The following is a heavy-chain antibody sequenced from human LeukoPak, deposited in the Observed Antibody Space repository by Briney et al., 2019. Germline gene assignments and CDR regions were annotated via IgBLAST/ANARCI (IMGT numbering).Heavy chain of an antibody. V-gene: IGHV3-21*01. CDR2: ISSSSYI. CDR3: ARDAVLIGLDY. J-gene: IGHJ4*02. Sequence: GGSLRLSCAASGFTFSSYSMNWVRQAPGKGLEWVSSISSSSYIYYADSVKGRFTISRDDAKNSLYLQMNSLRAEDTAVYYCARDAVLIGLDYWGQGTLVTVSS. CDR1: GFTFSSYS.